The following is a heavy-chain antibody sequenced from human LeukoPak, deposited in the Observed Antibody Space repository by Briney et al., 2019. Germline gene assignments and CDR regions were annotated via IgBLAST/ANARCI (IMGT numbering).Heavy chain of an antibody. CDR1: GFTFSRYW. D-gene: IGHD2-15*01. CDR2: INSDGSST. Sequence: PGGSLRLSRAASGFTFSRYWMHWVRQGPGKGLVWVSRINSDGSSTSYADSVKGRFTISRDNAKNTLYLQMNSLRAEDTAVYYCAREYSTGFDPWGQGTLVTVSS. V-gene: IGHV3-74*01. J-gene: IGHJ5*02. CDR3: AREYSTGFDP.